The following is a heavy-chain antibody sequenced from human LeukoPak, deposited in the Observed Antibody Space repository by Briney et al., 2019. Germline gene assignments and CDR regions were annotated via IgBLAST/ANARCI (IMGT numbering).Heavy chain of an antibody. CDR2: ISYDGGNK. J-gene: IGHJ6*02. V-gene: IGHV3-30-3*01. CDR1: GFTFGSFA. D-gene: IGHD4-17*01. CDR3: ARMRHGPMTTGYGMDV. Sequence: GGSLRLSCVASGFTFGSFAMHWVRQAPGKGLEWVAVISYDGGNKYYADSVKGRFTISRDNSKNTLYLQMNSLRPEDTTVFYCARMRHGPMTTGYGMDVWGQGTTVTVSS.